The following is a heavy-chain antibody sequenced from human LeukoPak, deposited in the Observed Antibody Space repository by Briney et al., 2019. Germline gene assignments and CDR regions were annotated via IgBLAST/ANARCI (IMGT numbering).Heavy chain of an antibody. V-gene: IGHV1-2*02. Sequence: ASVKVSCKASGYTFTGYSIHWVRQAPGQGLEWMGWFNPNSGGINYTQKFQDRVTMTRDTSINTAYMELSRLRFDDTAVYYCARGGGTISGVVDYWGQGTLVTVSS. CDR1: GYTFTGYS. CDR3: ARGGGTISGVVDY. CDR2: FNPNSGGI. D-gene: IGHD3-3*01. J-gene: IGHJ4*02.